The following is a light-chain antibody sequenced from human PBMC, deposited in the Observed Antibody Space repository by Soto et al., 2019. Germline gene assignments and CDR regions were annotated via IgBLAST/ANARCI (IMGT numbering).Light chain of an antibody. J-gene: IGKJ1*01. CDR1: QSISSW. CDR2: DAS. V-gene: IGKV1-5*01. CDR3: QQYRT. Sequence: DIPMTQSPSTLSASLGDRFTITCRASQSISSWLAWYQQKPGKAPKLLIYDASSLESGVPSRFSGSGSGTEFTLTISSLQPDDFATYYCQQYRTFGQGTKVDI.